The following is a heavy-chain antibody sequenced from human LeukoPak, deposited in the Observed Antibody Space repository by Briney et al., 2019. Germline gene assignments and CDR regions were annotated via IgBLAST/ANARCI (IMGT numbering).Heavy chain of an antibody. CDR1: GGTLSSYA. V-gene: IGHV1-69*13. D-gene: IGHD3-16*02. Sequence: ASVKVSCKASGGTLSSYAISWVRQAPGQGLEWMGGIIPIFGTANYAQKFQGRVTITADESTSTAYMELSSLRSEDTAVYYCAREVITFGGVIVRTYYFDYWGQGTLVTVSS. CDR2: IIPIFGTA. CDR3: AREVITFGGVIVRTYYFDY. J-gene: IGHJ4*02.